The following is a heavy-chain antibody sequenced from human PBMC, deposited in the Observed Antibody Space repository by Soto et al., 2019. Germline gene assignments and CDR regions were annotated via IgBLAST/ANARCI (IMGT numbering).Heavy chain of an antibody. CDR2: IYYSGST. V-gene: IGHV4-59*01. D-gene: IGHD5-12*01. CDR1: GGSISSYY. J-gene: IGHJ4*02. Sequence: QVQLQESGPGLVKPSETLSLTCTVSGGSISSYYWSWIRQPPGKGLEWIGYIYYSGSTNYNPSLKSRVTISVDTSKNQFSLKLSSVTAADTAVYYCARSRYSGYDYWEVSYFDYWGQGTLVTVSS. CDR3: ARSRYSGYDYWEVSYFDY.